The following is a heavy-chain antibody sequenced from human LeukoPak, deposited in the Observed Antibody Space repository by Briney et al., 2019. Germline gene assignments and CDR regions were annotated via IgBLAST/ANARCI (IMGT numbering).Heavy chain of an antibody. CDR3: AKDLYSSLSGSEVFDI. D-gene: IGHD3-10*01. CDR1: GYLFISYG. CDR2: ISGHTGRA. J-gene: IGHJ3*02. Sequence: GASVKVSCKTSGYLFISYGINWVRQAPGQGLEWMGWISGHTGRATYAQKFQDRLTMTSDVPTTTAYMELTSLRFNDTAVYFCAKDLYSSLSGSEVFDIWGQGTRVTV. V-gene: IGHV1-18*01.